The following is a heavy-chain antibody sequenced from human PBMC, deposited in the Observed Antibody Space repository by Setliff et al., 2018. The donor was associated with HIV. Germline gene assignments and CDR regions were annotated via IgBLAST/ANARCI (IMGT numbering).Heavy chain of an antibody. Sequence: ASVKVSCKASGYTFTSYGISWVRQAPGQGLEWMGWISAYNGNTNYAQNLQGRVTMTTDTSTSTAYMELRSLRSDDTAVYYCARVTDYYDSSGYTTRPSDDYWGQGTLVTVSS. CDR2: ISAYNGNT. V-gene: IGHV1-18*01. D-gene: IGHD3-22*01. CDR1: GYTFTSYG. J-gene: IGHJ4*02. CDR3: ARVTDYYDSSGYTTRPSDDY.